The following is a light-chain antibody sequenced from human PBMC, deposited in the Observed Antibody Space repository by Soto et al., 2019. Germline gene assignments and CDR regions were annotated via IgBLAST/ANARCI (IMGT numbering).Light chain of an antibody. CDR1: SGHSSYA. J-gene: IGLJ3*02. Sequence: QSVLTQSPSASASLGASVKLTCTLSSGHSSYAIAWHQQQPEKGARYLMKLNSDGSHSKGDGIPDRFSGSSSGAERYLTISSLQSEDEADYYCQTWGTGIWVVGGGTKLTVL. CDR2: LNSDGSH. V-gene: IGLV4-69*01. CDR3: QTWGTGIWV.